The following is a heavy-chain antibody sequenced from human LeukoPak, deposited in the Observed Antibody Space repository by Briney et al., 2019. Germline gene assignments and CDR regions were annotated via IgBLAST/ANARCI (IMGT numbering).Heavy chain of an antibody. CDR1: GFTFSSYW. D-gene: IGHD2-2*02. Sequence: PGGSLRLSFAASGFTFSSYWMSWVRQAPGKGLEWVANIKQDGSEKYYVDSVKGRFTISRDNAKNSLDLQMSTLRAEDTAVYYCARAWEHTVIIPTTIRQYFFYYYMDVWGRGTTVTVSS. CDR2: IKQDGSEK. J-gene: IGHJ6*03. CDR3: ARAWEHTVIIPTTIRQYFFYYYMDV. V-gene: IGHV3-7*01.